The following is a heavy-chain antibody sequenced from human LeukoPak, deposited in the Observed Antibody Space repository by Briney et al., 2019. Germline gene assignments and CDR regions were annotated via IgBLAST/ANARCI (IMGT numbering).Heavy chain of an antibody. CDR2: ISNNGGDT. CDR3: AKSMSTGYRGFFDY. D-gene: IGHD4-4*01. Sequence: GGSLRLSCAASGFTFTTYAVSWVRQAPGMGLEWVSSISNNGGDTYYADSVKGRLSISRDNSKNTLYLQINSLRAEDTAMYYCAKSMSTGYRGFFDYWGQGTLVSVSS. J-gene: IGHJ4*02. V-gene: IGHV3-23*01. CDR1: GFTFTTYA.